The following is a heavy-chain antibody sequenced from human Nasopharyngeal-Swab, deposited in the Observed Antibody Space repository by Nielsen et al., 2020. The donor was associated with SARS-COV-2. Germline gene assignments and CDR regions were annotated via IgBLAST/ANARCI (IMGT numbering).Heavy chain of an antibody. J-gene: IGHJ5*02. D-gene: IGHD2-21*01. Sequence: GGSLRLSCAASGFTFSSYAMNWVRQAPGKGLEWVSFISGSGGSTYYADSVKGRFTISRDNAKNTLYLQMNNLRAEDTALYYCARDVAGADSAWGQGTLVTVSS. CDR2: ISGSGGST. CDR3: ARDVAGADSA. CDR1: GFTFSSYA. V-gene: IGHV3-23*01.